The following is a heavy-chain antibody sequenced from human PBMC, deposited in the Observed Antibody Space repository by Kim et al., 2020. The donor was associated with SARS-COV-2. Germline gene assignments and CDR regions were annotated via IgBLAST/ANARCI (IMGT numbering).Heavy chain of an antibody. Sequence: DSVKCRFTISRDNSKNTLCLQMNSLRAEHTAVYYCAKGGGWDYYYYGMDVWGQGTTVTVSS. CDR3: AKGGGWDYYYYGMDV. D-gene: IGHD6-19*01. V-gene: IGHV3-23*01. J-gene: IGHJ6*02.